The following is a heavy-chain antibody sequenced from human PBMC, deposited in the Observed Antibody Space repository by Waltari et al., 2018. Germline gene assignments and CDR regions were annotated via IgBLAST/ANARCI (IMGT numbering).Heavy chain of an antibody. V-gene: IGHV4-4*07. J-gene: IGHJ3*02. D-gene: IGHD3-9*01. CDR1: GGSISSYY. Sequence: QVQLQESGPGLVKPSETLSLTCTVSGGSISSYYWSWIRQPAGKGLEWIGRIYTSGSTTYNPSLKSRVTMSVDTSKNQFSLKLSSVTAADTAVYYCARDHVLRYFDWLPTYDAFDIWGQGTMVTVSS. CDR2: IYTSGST. CDR3: ARDHVLRYFDWLPTYDAFDI.